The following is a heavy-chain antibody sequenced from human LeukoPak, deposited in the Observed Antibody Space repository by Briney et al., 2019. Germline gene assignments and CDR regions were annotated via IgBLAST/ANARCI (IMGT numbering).Heavy chain of an antibody. CDR3: VRGTYSSGCWGY. Sequence: GGSLRLSCAASAFTVSSSYMSWVRQAPGKGLEWVSVIYSDGSTYYADSVKGRFTISRDNSKNTLYLQMNSLRAEDTAVYYCVRGTYSSGCWGYWGQGTLVTVSS. CDR1: AFTVSSSY. J-gene: IGHJ4*02. CDR2: IYSDGST. D-gene: IGHD6-19*01. V-gene: IGHV3-66*01.